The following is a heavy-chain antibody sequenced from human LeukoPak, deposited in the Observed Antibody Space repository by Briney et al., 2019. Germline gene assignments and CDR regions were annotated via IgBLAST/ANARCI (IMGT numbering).Heavy chain of an antibody. CDR1: GGTFSSYA. J-gene: IGHJ4*02. V-gene: IGHV1-69*13. Sequence: SVKVSCKASGGTFSSYAISWVRQAPGQGLEWMGGIIPIFGTANYAQKFQGRVTITADESTSTAYMELSSLRSEDTAVYYCASADPGYSSSWYYFDYWGQGTLVTVSS. CDR3: ASADPGYSSSWYYFDY. D-gene: IGHD6-13*01. CDR2: IIPIFGTA.